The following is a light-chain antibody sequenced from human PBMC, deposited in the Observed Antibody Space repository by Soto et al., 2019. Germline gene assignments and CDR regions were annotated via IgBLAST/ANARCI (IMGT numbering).Light chain of an antibody. V-gene: IGKV4-1*01. Sequence: DIVMTQSPDSLAVSLGERATINCKSSQSVLYSSNNKNYLAWYQQKPGQPPKLLIYWASTRESGAPDRFSGSGSGRDFTLTISSLQAEDVAVYYCQQYYSTPPTFGQGTRLEIK. J-gene: IGKJ5*01. CDR2: WAS. CDR3: QQYYSTPPT. CDR1: QSVLYSSNNKNY.